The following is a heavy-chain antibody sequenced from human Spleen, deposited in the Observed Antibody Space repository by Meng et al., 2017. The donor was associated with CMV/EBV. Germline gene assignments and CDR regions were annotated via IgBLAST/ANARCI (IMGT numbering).Heavy chain of an antibody. CDR3: ATVRGGCSATSCYLEN. V-gene: IGHV4-4*02. J-gene: IGHJ4*02. D-gene: IGHD2-2*01. Sequence: GGSLSSHLWWTWVRQSPGQGLEWIGEIHHSGTTYYTPSLKTRVIISIDKSKSQFSLTLSSVTAADTAVYYCATVRGGCSATSCYLENWGQGTLVTVSS. CDR2: IHHSGTT. CDR1: GGSLSSHLW.